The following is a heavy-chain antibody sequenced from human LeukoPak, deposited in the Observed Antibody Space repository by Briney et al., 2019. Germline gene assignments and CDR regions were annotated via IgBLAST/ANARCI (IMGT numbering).Heavy chain of an antibody. CDR1: GFTFSDYW. J-gene: IGHJ4*02. V-gene: IGHV3-7*01. CDR3: ARVTPWGYFDY. CDR2: IEQDGSDI. Sequence: GGSLRLSCAASGFTFSDYWMTWFRQAPGKGPERVASIEQDGSDIQYVDFVKGRFTISRDNGKNSVYLQMNGLRVEDTAVYYCARVTPWGYFDYWGQGTLVSVS. D-gene: IGHD1-26*01.